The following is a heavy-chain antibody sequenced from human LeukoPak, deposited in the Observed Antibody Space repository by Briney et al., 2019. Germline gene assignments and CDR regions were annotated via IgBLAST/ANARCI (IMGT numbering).Heavy chain of an antibody. Sequence: PGGSLRLSCAASGFTFSDFYMSWIRQAPGKGLDYVSYISAGSSIYYADSVKGRFTISRDNSKNTLYLQMNSLRAEDTAVYYCAKVGGDYVSGTQFDPWGQGTLVTVSS. CDR2: ISAGSSI. J-gene: IGHJ5*02. CDR3: AKVGGDYVSGTQFDP. D-gene: IGHD4-17*01. CDR1: GFTFSDFY. V-gene: IGHV3-11*01.